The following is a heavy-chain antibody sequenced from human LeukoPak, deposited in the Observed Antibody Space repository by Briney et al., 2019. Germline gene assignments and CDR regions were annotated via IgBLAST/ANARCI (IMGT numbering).Heavy chain of an antibody. CDR2: IYYSGST. D-gene: IGHD1-26*01. CDR1: GGSISSGGYY. J-gene: IGHJ4*02. V-gene: IGHV4-31*03. Sequence: SETLSLTCTVSGGSISSGGYYWSWIRQHPGKGLEWIGYIYYSGSTYYNPSLKSRVTISVDTSKNQFSLKLSSVTAADTAVYHCARGPSGSYLVDYWGQGTLVTVSS. CDR3: ARGPSGSYLVDY.